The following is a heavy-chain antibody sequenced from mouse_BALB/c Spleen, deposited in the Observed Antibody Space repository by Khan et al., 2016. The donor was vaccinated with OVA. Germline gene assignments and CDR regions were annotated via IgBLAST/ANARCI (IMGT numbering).Heavy chain of an antibody. Sequence: VQLQQSGAELARPGASVKLSCKASGYTFTTYWMQWVKQRPGQGLEWIGTIYPGDGDTRYTQNFKDKATLTADKSCSKAYMQLSSLASEDSAVYYCASYRYDYIDYWGQGTTLTVSS. J-gene: IGHJ2*01. CDR1: GYTFTTYW. D-gene: IGHD2-14*01. V-gene: IGHV1-87*01. CDR3: ASYRYDYIDY. CDR2: IYPGDGDT.